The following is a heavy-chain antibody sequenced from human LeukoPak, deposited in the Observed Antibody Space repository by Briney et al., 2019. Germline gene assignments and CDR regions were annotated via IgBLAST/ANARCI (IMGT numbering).Heavy chain of an antibody. CDR3: AKDPHQYSNGWYASPAFDI. CDR2: ISGDGGNT. CDR1: GFTFDDYV. D-gene: IGHD6-19*01. Sequence: GGSLRLSCAASGFTFDDYVMHWVRQAPGQGLEWVSLISGDGGNTYYVDSVKSRLTIFTDNSKNSLYLKMNSLRTEDTALYYCAKDPHQYSNGWYASPAFDIWGQGIMVTVSS. J-gene: IGHJ3*02. V-gene: IGHV3-43*02.